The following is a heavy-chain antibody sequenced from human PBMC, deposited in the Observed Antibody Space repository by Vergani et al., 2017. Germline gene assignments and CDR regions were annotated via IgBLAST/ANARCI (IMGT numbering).Heavy chain of an antibody. V-gene: IGHV4-4*02. J-gene: IGHJ6*02. D-gene: IGHD1-20*01. Sequence: QVQLQESGPGLVKPSGTLSLTCAVSGGSISSSNWWSWVRQPPGKGLEWIGEIYHSGSTNYTPSLKSRVTISVDKSKNQFSLKLSSVTAADTAVYYCARFLTGTTIYYYYGMDGWGQGTTVTVSS. CDR2: IYHSGST. CDR3: ARFLTGTTIYYYYGMDG. CDR1: GGSISSSNW.